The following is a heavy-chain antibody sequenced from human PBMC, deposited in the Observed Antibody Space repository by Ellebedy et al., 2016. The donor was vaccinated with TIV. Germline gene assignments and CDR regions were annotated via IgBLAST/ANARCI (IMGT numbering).Heavy chain of an antibody. CDR1: GGTFSSYA. CDR3: HMVRGVRGEFDY. Sequence: SVKVSCXASGGTFSSYAISWVRQAPGQGLEWMGGIIPIFGTANYAQKFQGRVTITADESTSTAYMELSSLRSEDTAVYYRHMVRGVRGEFDYWGQGTLVTVSS. V-gene: IGHV1-69*13. D-gene: IGHD3-10*01. CDR2: IIPIFGTA. J-gene: IGHJ4*02.